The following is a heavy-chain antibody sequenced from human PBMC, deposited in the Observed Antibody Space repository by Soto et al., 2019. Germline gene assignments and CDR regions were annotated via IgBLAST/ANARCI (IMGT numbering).Heavy chain of an antibody. V-gene: IGHV4-4*07. Sequence: LRESGPGLVKPSDTLSLSCDVSGGSISGYYWTWIRQPAGKGLEYIGHIYPTGSVTYNPSLKSRLFMSADTSTNQLSLNLTSVSVADTATYFCARVGSGYYYYIDKWGQGTVVTVSS. J-gene: IGHJ4*02. D-gene: IGHD3-3*01. CDR1: GGSISGYY. CDR3: ARVGSGYYYYIDK. CDR2: IYPTGSV.